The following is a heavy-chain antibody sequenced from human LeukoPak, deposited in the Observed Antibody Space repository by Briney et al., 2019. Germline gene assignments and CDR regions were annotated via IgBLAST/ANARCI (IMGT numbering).Heavy chain of an antibody. Sequence: SDTLSLTCTVSGGSISSYYWSWIRQPAGKGQELIGRIYASGSTNYNPSLKSRVTMSVDTSENQFSLKLSSVTAADTAVYYCARSRCYNCAFDFWGQGTMVTVSS. D-gene: IGHD2-2*02. CDR2: IYASGST. CDR1: GGSISSYY. J-gene: IGHJ3*01. CDR3: ARSRCYNCAFDF. V-gene: IGHV4-4*07.